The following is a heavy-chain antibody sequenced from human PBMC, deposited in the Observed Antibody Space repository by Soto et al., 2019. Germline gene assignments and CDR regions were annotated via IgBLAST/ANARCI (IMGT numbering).Heavy chain of an antibody. V-gene: IGHV3-23*01. D-gene: IGHD3-10*01. CDR2: ISGSGGST. Sequence: HPGGSLRLSCAASGFTFSSYAMSWVRQAPGKGLEWVSAISGSGGSTYYADSVKGRFTISRDNSKNTLYLQMNSLRAEDTAVYYCAKDLELWFGALLPFDYWGQGTLVTVSS. CDR1: GFTFSSYA. CDR3: AKDLELWFGALLPFDY. J-gene: IGHJ4*02.